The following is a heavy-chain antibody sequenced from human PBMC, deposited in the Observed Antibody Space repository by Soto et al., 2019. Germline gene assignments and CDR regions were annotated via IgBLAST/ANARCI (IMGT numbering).Heavy chain of an antibody. V-gene: IGHV1-8*02. J-gene: IGHJ6*02. D-gene: IGHD6-13*01. CDR1: GYDFTAYD. CDR3: GRGPSPRAPAGGTPYYYAMDG. CDR2: MNPINGAA. Sequence: ASVKVSCKASGYDFTAYDINWVRQASGQGLEWMGWMNPINGAAGSARRFQGRVSMTRNTATGTAYLELTNLRSDDTAVYFCGRGPSPRAPAGGTPYYYAMDGWGQGTTVTVSS.